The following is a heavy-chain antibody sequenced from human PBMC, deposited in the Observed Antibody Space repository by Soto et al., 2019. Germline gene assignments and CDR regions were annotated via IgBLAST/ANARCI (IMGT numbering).Heavy chain of an antibody. CDR1: GFTLSSYA. Sequence: GESLKISCAASGFTLSSYAMSWVRQAPGKGLEWVSTISGTGGYTYYADSVKGRFTISRDDSKNTLFLHMNSLRAADTAVYYCARGQRALITYGPFDPWGQGTLVTVSS. CDR2: ISGTGGYT. CDR3: ARGQRALITYGPFDP. D-gene: IGHD4-17*01. V-gene: IGHV3-23*01. J-gene: IGHJ5*02.